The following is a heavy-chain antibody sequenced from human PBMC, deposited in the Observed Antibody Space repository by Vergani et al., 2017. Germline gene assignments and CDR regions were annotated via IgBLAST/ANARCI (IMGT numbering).Heavy chain of an antibody. J-gene: IGHJ3*02. CDR1: GGSFSGYY. Sequence: QVQLQQWGAGLLKPSETLSLTCAVYGGSFSGYYWSWIRQHPGKGLEWIGEINHSGSTNYNPSLKSRVTISVDTSKNQFSLKLRSVTAADTAVYYCARPSRRGSKAFDIWGQGTMVTVSS. CDR3: ARPSRRGSKAFDI. V-gene: IGHV4-34*01. D-gene: IGHD3-10*01. CDR2: INHSGST.